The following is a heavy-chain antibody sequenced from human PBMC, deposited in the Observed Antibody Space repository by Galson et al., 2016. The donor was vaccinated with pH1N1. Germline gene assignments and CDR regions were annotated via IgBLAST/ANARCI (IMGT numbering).Heavy chain of an antibody. J-gene: IGHJ3*02. V-gene: IGHV1-69*06. CDR3: ARARNYYGNEAFDI. D-gene: IGHD3-22*01. CDR2: IIAIFNTP. Sequence: SVKVSCKASGVIFNSYAINWVRQAPGQGLEWMGGIIAIFNTPNYAQDFQGRVTITADKPTTTVYLELSGLTSEDAAVYDCARARNYYGNEAFDIWGQGTMVIVSS. CDR1: GVIFNSYA.